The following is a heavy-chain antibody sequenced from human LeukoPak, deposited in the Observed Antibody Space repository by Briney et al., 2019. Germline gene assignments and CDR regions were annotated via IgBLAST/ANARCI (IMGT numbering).Heavy chain of an antibody. J-gene: IGHJ6*02. CDR2: ISYDGSNK. CDR3: VNDDCSSTSCYGEDYYYGMDV. CDR1: GFTVSTNY. Sequence: GGSLRLSCAASGFTVSTNYMTWVRQAPGKGLEWVAVISYDGSNKYYADSVKGRFTISRDNSKNTLYLQMNSLRAEDTAVYYCVNDDCSSTSCYGEDYYYGMDVWGQGTTVTVSS. D-gene: IGHD2-2*01. V-gene: IGHV3-30*18.